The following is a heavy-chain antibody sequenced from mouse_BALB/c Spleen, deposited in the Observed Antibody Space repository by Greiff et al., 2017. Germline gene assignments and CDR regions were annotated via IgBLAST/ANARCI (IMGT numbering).Heavy chain of an antibody. V-gene: IGHV5-12-1*01. Sequence: VESGGGLVKPGGSLKLSCAASGFAFSSYDMSWVRQTPEKRLEWVAYISSGGGSTYYPDTVKGRFTISRDNAKNTLYLQMSSLKSEDTAMYYCARHNYGSSYWYFDVWGAGTTVTVSS. D-gene: IGHD1-1*01. CDR3: ARHNYGSSYWYFDV. CDR1: GFAFSSYD. CDR2: ISSGGGST. J-gene: IGHJ1*01.